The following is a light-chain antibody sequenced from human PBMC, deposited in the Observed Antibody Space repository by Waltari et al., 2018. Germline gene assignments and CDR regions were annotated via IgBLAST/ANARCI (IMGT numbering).Light chain of an antibody. CDR2: DVN. J-gene: IGLJ1*01. CDR1: RSEVGAYKD. V-gene: IGLV2-14*03. CDR3: SSYTTTSTYV. Sequence: QSALNKPAPVFGFPGQPIPIPSVGTRSEVGAYKDAAWYRKHQGKAPKLKISDVNNRPSGVSNRFSGSKSGNTASLIISGLQADDEADYYCSSYTTTSTYVFGTGTTVSVL.